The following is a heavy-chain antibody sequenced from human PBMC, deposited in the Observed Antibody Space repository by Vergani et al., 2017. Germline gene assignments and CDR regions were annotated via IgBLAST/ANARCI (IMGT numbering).Heavy chain of an antibody. D-gene: IGHD6-6*01. CDR2: IYHSGNT. Sequence: QVQLEESGPGLVKPSETLSLTCGVSGYSISSGYYWGWIRQPPGKGLEWIGNIYHSGNTNYNPSLKSRVTMSVDTSKNQFSLKLSSVTAADTAVYYCAREYSSSVGFLAYWGQGTLVTVSS. V-gene: IGHV4-38-2*02. J-gene: IGHJ4*02. CDR3: AREYSSSVGFLAY. CDR1: GYSISSGYY.